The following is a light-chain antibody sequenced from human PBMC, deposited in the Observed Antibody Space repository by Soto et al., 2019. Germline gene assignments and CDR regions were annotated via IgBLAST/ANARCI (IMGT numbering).Light chain of an antibody. Sequence: ESVLTQSPGTLYLFPGDRATLSCRARQRLVNSYLAWYQQKPGQAPRLLIYDASSRAAGVPDRVTGGGSGTDFTLVIIGLEPEDCALYFCQQDERPPFAFGQGNKWEIK. J-gene: IGKJ2*01. CDR1: QRLVNSY. CDR3: QQDERPPFA. V-gene: IGKV3-20*01. CDR2: DAS.